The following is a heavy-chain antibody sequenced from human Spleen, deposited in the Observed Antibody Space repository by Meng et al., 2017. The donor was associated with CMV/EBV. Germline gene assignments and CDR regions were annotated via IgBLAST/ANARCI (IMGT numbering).Heavy chain of an antibody. D-gene: IGHD2-2*01. CDR1: GFTFSDYY. Sequence: GESLKIPCAASGFTFSDYYMSWIRQAPGKGLEWVSYISSSGSTIYYADSVKGRFTISRDNAKNSLYLQMNSLRAEDTAVYYCARDWYCSSTSCYLDYYYGMDVWGQGTTVTVSS. V-gene: IGHV3-11*01. CDR3: ARDWYCSSTSCYLDYYYGMDV. J-gene: IGHJ6*02. CDR2: ISSSGSTI.